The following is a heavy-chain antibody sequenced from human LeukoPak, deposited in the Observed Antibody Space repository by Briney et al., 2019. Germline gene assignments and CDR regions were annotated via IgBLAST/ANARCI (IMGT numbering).Heavy chain of an antibody. CDR2: INPSGTST. CDR1: GYTFTNYY. J-gene: IGHJ4*02. Sequence: ASVKVSCKTSGYTFTNYYMHWVRQAPGQVLEWMGIINPSGTSTTYAQKFQCRVTMTKDTSTSTDFMELSSLRSEDTAVYYCARHDLGGTSPFGYWGQGTLVTVAS. D-gene: IGHD4-23*01. V-gene: IGHV1-46*01. CDR3: ARHDLGGTSPFGY.